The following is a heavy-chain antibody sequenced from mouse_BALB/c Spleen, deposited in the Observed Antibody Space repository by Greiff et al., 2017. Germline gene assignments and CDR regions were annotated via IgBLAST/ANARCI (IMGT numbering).Heavy chain of an antibody. J-gene: IGHJ2*01. CDR3: ARADSYFDY. CDR2: ISSGGSYT. CDR1: GFTFSSYG. V-gene: IGHV5-6*03. Sequence: EVKVVESGGGLVKPGGSLKLSCAASGFTFSSYGMSWVRQTPDKRLEWVATISSGGSYTYYPDSVKGRFTISRDNAKNTLYLQMSSLKSEDTAMYYCARADSYFDYWGQGTTLTVSS.